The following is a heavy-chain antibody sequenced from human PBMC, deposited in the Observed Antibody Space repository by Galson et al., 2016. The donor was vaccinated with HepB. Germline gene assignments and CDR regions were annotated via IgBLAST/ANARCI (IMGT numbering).Heavy chain of an antibody. CDR2: ISWNSDII. V-gene: IGHV3-9*01. D-gene: IGHD1-7*01. J-gene: IGHJ6*02. Sequence: SLRLSCAVSGFTVSNNYMSWVRQAPGKGLEWVSGISWNSDIIAYADSMKGRFTISRDNAKNSLYLQMNSLRPEDTALYYCAKDHGTGNYDFYFAMDVWGQGTTVTVTS. CDR1: GFTVSNNY. CDR3: AKDHGTGNYDFYFAMDV.